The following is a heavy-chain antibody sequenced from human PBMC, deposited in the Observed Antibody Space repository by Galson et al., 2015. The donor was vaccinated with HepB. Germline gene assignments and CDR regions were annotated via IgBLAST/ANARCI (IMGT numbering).Heavy chain of an antibody. CDR3: AKDGPYFDDSPAYYSAYYYDPY. Sequence: SLRLSCAASGFTFSSYGMHWVRQAPGKGLGWVAFIRHDGRNKYYRDSVKGRFTISRDNSKNTLYLQMNSLRTEDTAVYYCAKDGPYFDDSPAYYSAYYYDPYWGQGTLVTVSS. D-gene: IGHD3-22*01. V-gene: IGHV3-30*02. CDR2: IRHDGRNK. CDR1: GFTFSSYG. J-gene: IGHJ4*02.